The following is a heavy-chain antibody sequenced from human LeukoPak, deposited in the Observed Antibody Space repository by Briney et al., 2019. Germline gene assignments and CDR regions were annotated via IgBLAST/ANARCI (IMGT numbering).Heavy chain of an antibody. Sequence: SETLSLTCTVSGGSISSSSYYWGWIRQPPGKGLEWIGSMYYSGSTYYNPSLKSRVTISVDTSKNQFPLKLSSVTAADTAVYYCARRHSSSWYYFDYWGQGTLVTASS. J-gene: IGHJ4*02. V-gene: IGHV4-39*01. CDR3: ARRHSSSWYYFDY. CDR1: GGSISSSSYY. D-gene: IGHD6-13*01. CDR2: MYYSGST.